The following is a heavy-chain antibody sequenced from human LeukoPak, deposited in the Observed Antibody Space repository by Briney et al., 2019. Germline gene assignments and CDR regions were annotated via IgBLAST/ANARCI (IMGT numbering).Heavy chain of an antibody. CDR3: ARVGDWNDLVY. J-gene: IGHJ4*02. V-gene: IGHV4-59*01. Sequence: SETLSLTCTVSGGSISPYYWSWIRQTPGKGLEWIGYILYSGTTTNYNPSLKSRVTISVDTSKNQFSLKLSSVTAADTAVYYCARVGDWNDLVYWGQGTLVSVST. D-gene: IGHD1-1*01. CDR1: GGSISPYY. CDR2: ILYSGTT.